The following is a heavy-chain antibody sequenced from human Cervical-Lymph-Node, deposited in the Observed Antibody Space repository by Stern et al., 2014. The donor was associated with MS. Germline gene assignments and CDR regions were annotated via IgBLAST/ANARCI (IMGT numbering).Heavy chain of an antibody. Sequence: VQLVQSGGDLVQPGGSLRLSCAASGFTFRRYWMSWVRQAPGRGLEWVANLNEDGSEKYYVDSVKGRFTISRDNAKNSLYLQMNSLRAEDTAVYFCARGRSVDYWGQGTLVTVSS. CDR3: ARGRSVDY. V-gene: IGHV3-7*03. CDR2: LNEDGSEK. CDR1: GFTFRRYW. J-gene: IGHJ4*02.